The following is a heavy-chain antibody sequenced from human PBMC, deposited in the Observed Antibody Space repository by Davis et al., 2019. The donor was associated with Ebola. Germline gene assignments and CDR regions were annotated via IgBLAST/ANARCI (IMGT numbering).Heavy chain of an antibody. CDR2: ISWNGGTT. J-gene: IGHJ4*02. Sequence: GGSLRLSCAASGLSFADHGMSWVRQVPGKGLEWVSGISWNGGTTVYADSVKGRFTVSRDNAKNSLYLEMNSLREEDTAVYYCARLFGVIPVFDYWGQGTLVTVSS. V-gene: IGHV3-20*04. D-gene: IGHD3-3*01. CDR3: ARLFGVIPVFDY. CDR1: GLSFADHG.